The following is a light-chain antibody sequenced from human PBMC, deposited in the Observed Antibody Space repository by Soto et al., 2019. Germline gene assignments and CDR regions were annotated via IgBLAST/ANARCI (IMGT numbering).Light chain of an antibody. CDR3: QTWGTDVV. CDR2: LNSDGSY. J-gene: IGLJ2*01. V-gene: IGLV4-69*01. Sequence: QSVLTQSPSASASLGASVKLTCTLSSGHSSYAIAWHQQQPEKGPRYLMKLNSDGSYSKGDGIPDRFSGSSSGAERYLTISSLQSEDEADYYCQTWGTDVVFGGGTKLTVL. CDR1: SGHSSYA.